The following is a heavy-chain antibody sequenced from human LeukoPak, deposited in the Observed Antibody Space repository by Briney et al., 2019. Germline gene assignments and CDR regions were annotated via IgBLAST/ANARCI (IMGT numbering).Heavy chain of an antibody. CDR2: SYYSGST. CDR1: GGSISSYC. D-gene: IGHD6-13*01. V-gene: IGHV4-59*08. J-gene: IGHJ4*02. Sequence: SETLSLTCTVSGGSISSYCWSWIRQPPGKGLEWIGYSYYSGSTNYNPSLESRVTISVDTSKNQFSLKLSSVTAADTAVYYCARGLRQQLGFFDYWGQGTLVTVSS. CDR3: ARGLRQQLGFFDY.